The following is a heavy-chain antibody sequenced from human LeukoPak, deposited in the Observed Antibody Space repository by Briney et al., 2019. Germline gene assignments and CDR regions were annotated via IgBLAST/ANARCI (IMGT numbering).Heavy chain of an antibody. D-gene: IGHD3-10*02. CDR3: AELGITMIGGV. Sequence: GSLRVSCAASGFTFSSFGMNWVRQAPGKGLEWVASISTSSSYIYYGDSVKGRFTISRDNAKNSLYLQMNSLRAEDTAVYYCAELGITMIGGVWGKGTTVTISS. CDR1: GFTFSSFG. CDR2: ISTSSSYI. V-gene: IGHV3-21*01. J-gene: IGHJ6*04.